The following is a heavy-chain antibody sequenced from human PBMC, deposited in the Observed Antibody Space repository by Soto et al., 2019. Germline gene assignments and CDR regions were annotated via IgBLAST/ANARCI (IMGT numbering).Heavy chain of an antibody. CDR2: INHSGST. CDR1: GGSFSGYY. CDR3: ARGIYSSGWYWGASDY. Sequence: SETLSLTCAVYGGSFSGYYWSWIRQPPGKGLEWIGEINHSGSTNYNPSLKSRVTISVDTSKNQFSLKLSSVTAADTAVYYCARGIYSSGWYWGASDYWGQGTLVTVSS. V-gene: IGHV4-34*01. D-gene: IGHD6-19*01. J-gene: IGHJ4*02.